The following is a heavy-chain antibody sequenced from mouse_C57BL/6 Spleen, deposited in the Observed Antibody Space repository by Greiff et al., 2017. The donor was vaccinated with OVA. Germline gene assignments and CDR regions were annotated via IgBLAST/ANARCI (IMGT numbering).Heavy chain of an antibody. Sequence: VQLQQPGAELVKPGASVKLSCKASGYTFTSYWMHWVKQRPGRGLEWIGRIDPNSGGTKYNEKFKSKATLTVDKPSSTAYMQLSSLTSEYSSVYYCARELTGTGYYFDYWGQGTTLTVSS. CDR2: IDPNSGGT. V-gene: IGHV1-72*01. J-gene: IGHJ2*01. D-gene: IGHD4-1*01. CDR1: GYTFTSYW. CDR3: ARELTGTGYYFDY.